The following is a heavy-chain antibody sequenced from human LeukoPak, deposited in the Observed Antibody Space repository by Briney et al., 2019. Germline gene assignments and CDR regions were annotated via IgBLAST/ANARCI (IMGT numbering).Heavy chain of an antibody. J-gene: IGHJ3*02. D-gene: IGHD2-21*01. CDR3: AKHFSGGDYDAFEI. CDR1: GYNFVLFW. V-gene: IGHV5-51*01. CDR2: IYPYDSDT. Sequence: GESLKISCRGSGYNFVLFWIGWVRQMPGKGLEWMGIIYPYDSDTRYSPSFQGQVTISADMSISTAYLEWSSLKASDTAMYYCAKHFSGGDYDAFEIWGQGTLLTVSP.